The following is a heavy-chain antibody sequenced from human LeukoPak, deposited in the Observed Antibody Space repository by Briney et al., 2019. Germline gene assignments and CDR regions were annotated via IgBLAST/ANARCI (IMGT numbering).Heavy chain of an antibody. Sequence: SETLSLTCTVSGGSINSHYWSWIRQSPGKGLEWIGDIYYSGSTKYNPSLKSRVTISVDTPKNDLSLRLTSVLAADTAIYYCVRRDNTGWNYFACWGQGILVTVSS. D-gene: IGHD6-19*01. J-gene: IGHJ4*02. CDR1: GGSINSHY. CDR2: IYYSGST. CDR3: VRRDNTGWNYFAC. V-gene: IGHV4-59*08.